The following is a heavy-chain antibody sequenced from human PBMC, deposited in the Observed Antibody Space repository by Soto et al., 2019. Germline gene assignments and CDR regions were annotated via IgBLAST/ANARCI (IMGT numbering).Heavy chain of an antibody. CDR1: GGSISSYY. J-gene: IGHJ4*02. V-gene: IGHV4-59*01. CDR2: IYYSGST. D-gene: IGHD1-26*01. Sequence: PSETLSLTCTVSGGSISSYYWSWIRQPPGKGLEWIGYIYYSGSTNYNPSLKSRVTISVDTSKNQFSLKLSSVTAADTAVYYCARGIYGGYKRWELRLFDYWGQGTLVTVSS. CDR3: ARGIYGGYKRWELRLFDY.